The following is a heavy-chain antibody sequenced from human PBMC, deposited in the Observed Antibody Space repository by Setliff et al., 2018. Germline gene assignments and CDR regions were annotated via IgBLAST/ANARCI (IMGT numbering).Heavy chain of an antibody. CDR1: GGSFSDYY. CDR2: INHSGST. D-gene: IGHD3-3*01. Sequence: SETLSLTCTVYGGSFSDYYWGWIRQPPGKGLEWIAEINHSGSTNYNPSLKSRVTISVDTSRNQFSLKLSSVTAADTAVYYCWFWSGYYKNDYWGQGTLVTVSS. J-gene: IGHJ4*02. CDR3: WFWSGYYKNDY. V-gene: IGHV4-34*01.